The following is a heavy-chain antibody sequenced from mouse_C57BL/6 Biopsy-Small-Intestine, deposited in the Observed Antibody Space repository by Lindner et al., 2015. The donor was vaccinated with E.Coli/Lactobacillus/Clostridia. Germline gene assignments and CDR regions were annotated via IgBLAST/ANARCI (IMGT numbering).Heavy chain of an antibody. J-gene: IGHJ2*01. CDR1: GFTFSDYG. CDR3: TRGNDGSFDY. V-gene: IGHV5-17*01. CDR2: ISSGSSII. Sequence: VQLQESGGGLVKPGGSLKLSCAASGFTFSDYGMHWVRQAPEKGLEWVAYISSGSSIIYYADTVKGRFTISRDNAKNTLFLQMTSLRSEGTAMYYCTRGNDGSFDYWGQGTTLTVSS. D-gene: IGHD2-3*01.